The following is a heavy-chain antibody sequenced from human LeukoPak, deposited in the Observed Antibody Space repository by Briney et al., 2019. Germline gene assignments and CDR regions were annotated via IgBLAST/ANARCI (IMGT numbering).Heavy chain of an antibody. CDR1: GGSFSGYY. J-gene: IGHJ4*02. D-gene: IGHD5-18*01. Sequence: SETLSLTCAVYGGSFSGYYWSWIRQPPGKGLEWIGEINHSGSTNYNPSLKSRVTISVDTSKNQFSLKLSSVTAADTAVYYCARDPLQLWPRYFGYWGQGTLVTVSS. V-gene: IGHV4-34*01. CDR2: INHSGST. CDR3: ARDPLQLWPRYFGY.